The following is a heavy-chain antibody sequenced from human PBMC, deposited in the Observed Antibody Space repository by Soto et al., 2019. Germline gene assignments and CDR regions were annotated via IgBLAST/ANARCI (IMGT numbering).Heavy chain of an antibody. CDR3: ARRGDYYDSSTYTDASDI. D-gene: IGHD3-22*01. CDR2: ISYSGTT. V-gene: IGHV4-4*02. CDR1: GYSINTRDW. Sequence: SETLSLTCAVSGYSINTRDWWSWVRQPQGKGLEWIGEISYSGTTNYNPSLKSRVTISVDKSKNQFSLKLSSVTAADTAMYYCARRGDYYDSSTYTDASDIWGQGTMVTVSS. J-gene: IGHJ3*02.